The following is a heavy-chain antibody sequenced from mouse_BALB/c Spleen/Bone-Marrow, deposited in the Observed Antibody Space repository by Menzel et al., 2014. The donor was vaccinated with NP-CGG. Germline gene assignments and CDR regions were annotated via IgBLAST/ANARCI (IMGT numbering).Heavy chain of an antibody. Sequence: EVQGVESGGGLVQAGGSLKLSCAASGFDFSGYWMSWVRQAPGKGLEWIGEINPDSSTINYTPSLKDKCIISRDNAKNTLYLQMSKVRSEDTALYYCARLNYYGSLFVWGAGTTVTVSS. CDR3: ARLNYYGSLFV. CDR2: INPDSSTI. CDR1: GFDFSGYW. V-gene: IGHV4-1*02. D-gene: IGHD1-1*01. J-gene: IGHJ1*01.